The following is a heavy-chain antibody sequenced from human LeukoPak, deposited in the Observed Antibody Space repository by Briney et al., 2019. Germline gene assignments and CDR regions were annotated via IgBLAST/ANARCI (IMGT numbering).Heavy chain of an antibody. J-gene: IGHJ6*02. Sequence: KSSETLSLTCSVCGRRIRCYYWRWIRQPAGKGLEWIGRIYTSGCTNFNPSLKSRVTMSLDTSKNNFSLKLGSVTAADTAVYYCAIDTYYYDSSGYYWGDYYYYGMDVWGQGTTVTVSS. V-gene: IGHV4-4*07. CDR1: GRRIRCYY. D-gene: IGHD3-22*01. CDR3: AIDTYYYDSSGYYWGDYYYYGMDV. CDR2: IYTSGCT.